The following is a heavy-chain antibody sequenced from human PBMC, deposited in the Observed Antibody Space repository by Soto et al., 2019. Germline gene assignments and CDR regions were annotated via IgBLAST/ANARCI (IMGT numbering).Heavy chain of an antibody. Sequence: SVKVSCKASGYTFTSYDINWVRQATGQGLEWMGGIIPIFGTANYAQKFQGRVTITADESTSTAYMELSSLRSEDTAVYYCARDSTVTTSLDYWGQGTLVTVSS. V-gene: IGHV1-69*13. CDR3: ARDSTVTTSLDY. CDR2: IIPIFGTA. J-gene: IGHJ4*02. D-gene: IGHD4-17*01. CDR1: GYTFTSYD.